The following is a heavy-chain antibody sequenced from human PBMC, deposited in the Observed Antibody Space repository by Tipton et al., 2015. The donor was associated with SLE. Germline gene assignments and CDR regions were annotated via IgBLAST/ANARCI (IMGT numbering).Heavy chain of an antibody. J-gene: IGHJ6*02. CDR3: ATIVGDYESGDFGMDV. V-gene: IGHV4-34*01. Sequence: TLSLTCTVSGGSLSGDTYYWSWIRQPPGKGLEWIGDINQSGSTNYSPSLKSRVTISVDTSKNQFSLKVRSVTAADTAVYYCATIVGDYESGDFGMDVWGHGTTVAVSS. CDR2: INQSGST. CDR1: GGSLSGDTYY. D-gene: IGHD4-17*01.